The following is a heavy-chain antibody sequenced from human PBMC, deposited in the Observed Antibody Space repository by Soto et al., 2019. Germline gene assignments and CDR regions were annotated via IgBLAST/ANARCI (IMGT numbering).Heavy chain of an antibody. V-gene: IGHV3-23*01. J-gene: IGHJ4*02. D-gene: IGHD3-16*02. CDR2: ISGSGGST. Sequence: GSLRLSCAASGFTFSSYAMSWVRQAPGKGLEWVSAISGSGGSTYYADSVKGRFTISRDNSKNTLYLQMNSLRAEDTAVYYCAEETPDYVWGSYRYTQDYYFDYWGQGTLVTVSS. CDR1: GFTFSSYA. CDR3: AEETPDYVWGSYRYTQDYYFDY.